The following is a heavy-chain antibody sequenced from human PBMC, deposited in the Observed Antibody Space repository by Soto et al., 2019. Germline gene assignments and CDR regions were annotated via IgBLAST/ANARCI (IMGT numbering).Heavy chain of an antibody. CDR1: GYTFTGYY. CDR2: INPNSGGT. V-gene: IGHV1-2*04. J-gene: IGHJ6*03. Sequence: ASVKVSCKASGYTFTGYYMHWVRQAPGQGLEWMGWINPNSGGTNYAQKFQGWVTMTRDTSISTAYMELSRLRSDDTAVYYYARGKGYYGSGSYYRNYYYYYYMDVWGKGTTVTVSS. D-gene: IGHD3-10*01. CDR3: ARGKGYYGSGSYYRNYYYYYYMDV.